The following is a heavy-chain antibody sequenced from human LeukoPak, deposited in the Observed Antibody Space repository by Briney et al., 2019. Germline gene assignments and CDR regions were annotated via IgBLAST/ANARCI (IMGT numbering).Heavy chain of an antibody. CDR3: ARVNSDYWPYYFDY. V-gene: IGHV4-59*01. Sequence: SETLSLTCTVSGGSTSSYYWSWIRQPPGKGLEWIGYIYYSGSTNYNPSLKSRVTISVDTSKNQFSLKLSSVTAADTAVYYCARVNSDYWPYYFDYWGQGTLVTVSS. J-gene: IGHJ4*02. D-gene: IGHD5-12*01. CDR2: IYYSGST. CDR1: GGSTSSYY.